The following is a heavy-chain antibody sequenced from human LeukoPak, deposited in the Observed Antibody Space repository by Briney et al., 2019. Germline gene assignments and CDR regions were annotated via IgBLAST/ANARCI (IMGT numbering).Heavy chain of an antibody. J-gene: IGHJ4*02. Sequence: ASVKVSCKASGYTFTSYDINWVRQATGQGLEWMGWMNPNSGNTGYAQKFQGRVTMTRNTSISTAYMELSSLRSEDTAVYYCARDGSGMLWRIFDYWGQGTLVTVSS. D-gene: IGHD3-10*01. CDR1: GYTFTSYD. V-gene: IGHV1-8*01. CDR2: MNPNSGNT. CDR3: ARDGSGMLWRIFDY.